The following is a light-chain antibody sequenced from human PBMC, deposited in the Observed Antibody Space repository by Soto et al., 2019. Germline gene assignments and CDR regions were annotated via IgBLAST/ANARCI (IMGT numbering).Light chain of an antibody. CDR1: QGISSY. Sequence: IQLTQSPSSLSASVGDRVTITCRASQGISSYFAWYQQKPGKAPKVLIYAASTLQNGVPPRFCGSGSGTDFTLTISSIQPEDFATYYGQQLNAYPYTFGQGTQLEIK. V-gene: IGKV1-9*01. J-gene: IGKJ2*01. CDR2: AAS. CDR3: QQLNAYPYT.